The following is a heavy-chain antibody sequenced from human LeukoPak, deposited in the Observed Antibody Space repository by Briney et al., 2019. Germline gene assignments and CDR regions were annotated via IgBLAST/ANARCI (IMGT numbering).Heavy chain of an antibody. Sequence: ATVKVSCTASGGTFSSYTCSWVRQPPGQGLEWMGRIIPILCIANNAQKFQGRVTITADKSTSTAYMELSSLRSEDTAVYYCARGPYYDSSGYVLDYWGQGTLVTVSS. CDR3: ARGPYYDSSGYVLDY. J-gene: IGHJ4*02. D-gene: IGHD3-22*01. CDR1: GGTFSSYT. V-gene: IGHV1-69*02. CDR2: IIPILCIA.